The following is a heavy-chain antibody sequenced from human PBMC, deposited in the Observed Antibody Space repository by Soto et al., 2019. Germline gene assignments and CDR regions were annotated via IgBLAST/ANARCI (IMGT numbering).Heavy chain of an antibody. CDR3: ARTIAAAGGRRYFDL. D-gene: IGHD6-13*01. CDR1: GFTSSDYY. Sequence: QVQLVESGGGLVKPGGSLRLSCAASGFTSSDYYMSWIRQAPGKGLEWVSYINSSSSYTNYADSVKGRFTISRDNAKNSLYLQMNSLRAEDTAVYYCARTIAAAGGRRYFDLWGRGTLVTVSS. J-gene: IGHJ2*01. V-gene: IGHV3-11*05. CDR2: INSSSSYT.